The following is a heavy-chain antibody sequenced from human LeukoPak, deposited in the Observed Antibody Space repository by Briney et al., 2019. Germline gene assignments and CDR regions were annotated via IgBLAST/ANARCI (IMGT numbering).Heavy chain of an antibody. J-gene: IGHJ5*02. CDR2: ISGSGGST. Sequence: GSLRLSCGAFGFTFRSYALSWGRQAPGKGLGWGSAISGSGGSTYYADSVKGRFTISRDNAKNSLYLQMNSLRAEDTAVYYCARAWSYYGSGSYSWFDPWGQGTLVTVSS. V-gene: IGHV3-23*01. CDR3: ARAWSYYGSGSYSWFDP. CDR1: GFTFRSYA. D-gene: IGHD3-10*01.